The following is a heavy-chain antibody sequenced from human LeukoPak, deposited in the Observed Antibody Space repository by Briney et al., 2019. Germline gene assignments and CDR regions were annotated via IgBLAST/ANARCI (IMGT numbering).Heavy chain of an antibody. CDR1: GGSFSGYY. Sequence: SETLSLTCAVYGGSFSGYYWSWIRQPPGKGLEWIGEINHSGSTNYNPPLKSRVTISVDTSKNQFSLKLSSVTAADTAVYYCARGNYDFWSGYVLGNSKNGMDVWGQGTTVTVSS. CDR2: INHSGST. D-gene: IGHD3-3*01. CDR3: ARGNYDFWSGYVLGNSKNGMDV. J-gene: IGHJ6*02. V-gene: IGHV4-34*01.